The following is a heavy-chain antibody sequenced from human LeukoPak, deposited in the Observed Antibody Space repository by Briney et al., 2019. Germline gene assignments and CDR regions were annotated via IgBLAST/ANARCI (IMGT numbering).Heavy chain of an antibody. V-gene: IGHV1-18*01. CDR2: ISAYNGNT. D-gene: IGHD3-3*01. CDR3: ARGITIFGVVIPNYYYYYMEV. CDR1: GYTFTSYG. Sequence: ASVKVSCKASGYTFTSYGISWLRQAPGQGLEWMGWISAYNGNTNYAQKLQGRVTMTTDTSTSTAYMELRSLRSDDTAVYYCARGITIFGVVIPNYYYYYMEVWGKGTTVTVSS. J-gene: IGHJ6*03.